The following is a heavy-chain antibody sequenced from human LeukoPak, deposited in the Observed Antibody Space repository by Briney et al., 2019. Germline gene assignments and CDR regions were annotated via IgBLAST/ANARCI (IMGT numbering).Heavy chain of an antibody. Sequence: GESLQISCKGSGYSFTNFWIAWVRQMPGKGLEWMGIIDPADSETKYSPSFQGQVTISADKSISTAYLQWSSLKASDTAMYYCARQKPYMDVWGKGTTVTISS. V-gene: IGHV5-51*01. CDR2: IDPADSET. CDR1: GYSFTNFW. CDR3: ARQKPYMDV. J-gene: IGHJ6*03.